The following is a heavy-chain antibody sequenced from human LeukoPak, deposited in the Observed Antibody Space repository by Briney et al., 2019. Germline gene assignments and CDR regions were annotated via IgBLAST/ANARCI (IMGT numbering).Heavy chain of an antibody. V-gene: IGHV4-38-2*02. J-gene: IGHJ4*02. CDR2: IYHSGST. CDR1: GYSISSGYF. CDR3: AKNMVRGVIMSSSFDY. D-gene: IGHD3-10*01. Sequence: SETLSLTCTVSGYSISSGYFWGWIRQPPGKGLECIGTIYHSGSTYYNPSLKSRVTISVDTSKNQFSLKLNSVTAADTAVYYCAKNMVRGVIMSSSFDYWGQGTLVTVSS.